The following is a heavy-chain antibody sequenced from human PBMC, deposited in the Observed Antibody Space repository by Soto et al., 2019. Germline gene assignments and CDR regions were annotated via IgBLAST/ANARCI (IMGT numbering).Heavy chain of an antibody. CDR1: GLTISNAW. CDR3: TTGSVEGV. J-gene: IGHJ6*02. V-gene: IGHV3-15*07. Sequence: EVQLVESGGGFIYTGGSLRLSCAASGLTISNAWMNWVRQAPGKGLEWVGRIKTKTEGGTTDYAAAVKCRFTVSRDDSKNTLYLQMNSLKTEDTAVYYCTTGSVEGVWGQGTTVTVSS. D-gene: IGHD2-15*01. CDR2: IKTKTEGGTT.